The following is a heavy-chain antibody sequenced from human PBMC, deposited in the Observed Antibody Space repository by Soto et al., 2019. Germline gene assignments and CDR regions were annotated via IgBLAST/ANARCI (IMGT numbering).Heavy chain of an antibody. CDR3: ASPPPVDTAMVTPFHYYGMDV. CDR1: GGTFSSYA. D-gene: IGHD5-18*01. CDR2: IIPIFGTA. J-gene: IGHJ6*02. Sequence: ASVKVSCKASGGTFSSYAISWVRQAPGQGLEWMGGIIPIFGTANYAQKFQGRVTITADKSTSTAYMELSSLRSEDTAVYYYASPPPVDTAMVTPFHYYGMDVWGQGTTVTVSS. V-gene: IGHV1-69*06.